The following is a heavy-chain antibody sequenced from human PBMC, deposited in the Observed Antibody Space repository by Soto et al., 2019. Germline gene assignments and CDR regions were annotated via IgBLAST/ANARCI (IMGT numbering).Heavy chain of an antibody. Sequence: QVQLVQSGAEVKKPGASVKVSCKASGYTFTSYGISWVRQAHGQVLEWMGWISAYSGSTNYAQKLQGRVTMTTVTTTSTAYMELRSLRSDDTAVYYCARSIAAAVDLDYWGQGTLVTVSS. D-gene: IGHD6-13*01. CDR2: ISAYSGST. CDR3: ARSIAAAVDLDY. J-gene: IGHJ4*02. CDR1: GYTFTSYG. V-gene: IGHV1-18*01.